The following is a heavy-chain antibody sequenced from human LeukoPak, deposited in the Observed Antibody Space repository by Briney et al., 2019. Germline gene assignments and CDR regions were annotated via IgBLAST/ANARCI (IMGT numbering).Heavy chain of an antibody. D-gene: IGHD5-18*01. CDR1: GFSFSSYG. CDR3: AKDKYSPFDY. V-gene: IGHV3-30*02. CDR2: IQYDGSDK. Sequence: PGGSLRLSCAASGFSFSSYGMHWVRQAPGKGLEWVAFIQYDGSDKYYADSVKGRFTISRDNSKNTLYLQMSSLRAEDTAVYYCAKDKYSPFDYWGQGTLVTVSS. J-gene: IGHJ4*02.